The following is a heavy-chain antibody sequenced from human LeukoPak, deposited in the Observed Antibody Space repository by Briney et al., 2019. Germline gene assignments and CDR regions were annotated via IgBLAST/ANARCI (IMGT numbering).Heavy chain of an antibody. D-gene: IGHD2-15*01. CDR3: ASLTHPGDCSGGSCYFSTTYYYYYYMDV. V-gene: IGHV4-59*01. CDR1: GGSISSYY. CDR2: IYYSGST. Sequence: SETLSLTCTVSGGSISSYYWSWIRQPPGKGLEWIGYIYYSGSTNYNPSLKSRVIISVDTSKNQFSLKLSSVTAADTAVYYCASLTHPGDCSGGSCYFSTTYYYYYYMDVWGKGTTVTVSS. J-gene: IGHJ6*03.